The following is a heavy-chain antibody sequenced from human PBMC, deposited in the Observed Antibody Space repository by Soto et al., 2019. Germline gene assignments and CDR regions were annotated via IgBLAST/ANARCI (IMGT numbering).Heavy chain of an antibody. V-gene: IGHV1-69*13. Sequence: GASVKVSCKASGGTFSNYAISWVRQAPGQGLEWMGGTIPKYGTGNYAQKFQGRVTITADESTSTAYMELSSLRSDDTAVYYCASGAYGSGSYFYWGQGTLVTVSS. CDR1: GGTFSNYA. CDR3: ASGAYGSGSYFY. CDR2: TIPKYGTG. D-gene: IGHD3-10*01. J-gene: IGHJ4*02.